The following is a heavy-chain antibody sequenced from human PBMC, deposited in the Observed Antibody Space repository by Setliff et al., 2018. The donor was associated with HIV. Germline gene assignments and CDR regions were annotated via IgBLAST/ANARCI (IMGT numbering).Heavy chain of an antibody. CDR1: GVSISYYH. V-gene: IGHV4-59*01. CDR3: ANMGGRYVGYFES. J-gene: IGHJ4*02. D-gene: IGHD3-16*01. Sequence: SETLSLTCTVSGVSISYYHWSWIRQPPGKGLEWIGYISYTGNTNYDPSLASRVPMSIDTSKMQFSLKLTSVSAADTAVYYCANMGGRYVGYFESWGQGTLVTVSS. CDR2: ISYTGNT.